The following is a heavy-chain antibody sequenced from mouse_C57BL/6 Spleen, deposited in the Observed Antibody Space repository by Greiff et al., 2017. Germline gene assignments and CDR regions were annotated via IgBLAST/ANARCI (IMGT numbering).Heavy chain of an antibody. Sequence: VQLQQPGTELVKPGASVTLSCTASGYTFTSYWMHWVRQRPGPGLEWIGNINPSYGGTNYNEKFKTKATLTVDKSSSNAYMQLSSLTSDDSAVYYCARYGGYYPLFDYWGQGTTLTVSS. J-gene: IGHJ2*01. D-gene: IGHD2-3*01. V-gene: IGHV1-53*01. CDR2: INPSYGGT. CDR1: GYTFTSYW. CDR3: ARYGGYYPLFDY.